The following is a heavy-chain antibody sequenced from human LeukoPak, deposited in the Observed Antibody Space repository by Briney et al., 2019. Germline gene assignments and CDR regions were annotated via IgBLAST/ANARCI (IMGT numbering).Heavy chain of an antibody. CDR3: AGGLVPAAMDY. Sequence: PGRSLRLSCAASGFTFSRYAMHWVRQAPGKGLEWVALISYDDPDKYYADSVKGRFTISRDNSKNTLYLQMNSLRAEDTAVYYCAGGLVPAAMDYWGQGTLVTVSS. CDR1: GFTFSRYA. J-gene: IGHJ4*02. D-gene: IGHD2-2*01. V-gene: IGHV3-30*03. CDR2: ISYDDPDK.